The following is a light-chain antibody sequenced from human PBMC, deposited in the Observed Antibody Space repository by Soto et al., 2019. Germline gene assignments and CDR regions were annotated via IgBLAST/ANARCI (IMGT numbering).Light chain of an antibody. CDR1: QSVSGH. V-gene: IGKV3-11*01. CDR3: QQRGDWPPLT. CDR2: DAS. J-gene: IGKJ4*01. Sequence: ESVFTQSPATLSFSPGERATFSCRASQSVSGHLAWYQQKPGQPPRLLIYDASIRASGIPARFSGSGSGTHFTLNISNLEPEDFGVYYCQQRGDWPPLTLGGGTKVDIK.